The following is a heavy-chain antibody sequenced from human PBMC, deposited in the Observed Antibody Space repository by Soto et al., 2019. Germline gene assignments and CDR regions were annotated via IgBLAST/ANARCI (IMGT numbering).Heavy chain of an antibody. CDR2: IWYDGSNK. CDR3: AGDYGDYWNFDY. Sequence: GWSLRLSCAASGFTFSSYGMHWVRQAPGKGLEWVAVIWYDGSNKYYADSVKGRFTISRDNSKNTLYLQMNSLRAEDTAVYYCAGDYGDYWNFDYWGQGTLVTVSS. V-gene: IGHV3-33*01. D-gene: IGHD4-17*01. J-gene: IGHJ4*02. CDR1: GFTFSSYG.